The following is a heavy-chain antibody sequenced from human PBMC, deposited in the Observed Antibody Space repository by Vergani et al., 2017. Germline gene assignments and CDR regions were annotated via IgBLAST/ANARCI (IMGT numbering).Heavy chain of an antibody. Sequence: QVQLPESGPGLVKPSETLSLTCTVSGGSVSSGSYYWSWIRQPPGKGLEWIGYIYYSGSTNYNPSLKSRVTISVDTSKNQFSLKLSSVTAADTAVYYCARDSGVGADYWGQGTLVTVSS. CDR2: IYYSGST. CDR1: GGSVSSGSYY. J-gene: IGHJ4*02. V-gene: IGHV4-61*01. CDR3: ARDSGVGADY. D-gene: IGHD1-26*01.